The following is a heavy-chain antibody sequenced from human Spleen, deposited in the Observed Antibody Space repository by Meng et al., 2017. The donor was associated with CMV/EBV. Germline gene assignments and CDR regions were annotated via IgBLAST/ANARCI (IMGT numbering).Heavy chain of an antibody. J-gene: IGHJ3*02. Sequence: SETLSLTCTVPGGSVSSGSYYWSWIRQPPGKGLEWIGYIYYSGSTNYNPSLKSRVTISVDTSKNQFSLKLSSVTAADTAVYYCARDDSSGWATRAPDAFDIWGQGTMVTVSS. D-gene: IGHD6-19*01. CDR3: ARDDSSGWATRAPDAFDI. CDR2: IYYSGST. V-gene: IGHV4-61*01. CDR1: GGSVSSGSYY.